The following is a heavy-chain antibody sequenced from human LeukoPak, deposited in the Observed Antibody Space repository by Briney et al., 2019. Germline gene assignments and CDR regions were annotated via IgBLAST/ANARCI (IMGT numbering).Heavy chain of an antibody. V-gene: IGHV4-34*08. D-gene: IGHD1-1*01. CDR1: GVTFSGYY. CDR3: AVGWKEYYFDY. Sequence: NPSETLSLTSAVYGVTFSGYYWSWIRQPPGQGLEWIGEINHSGSTNYNPSLKSRVTISVDTSKNQFSLKLSSVTAADTAVYYCAVGWKEYYFDYWGQGTLVTVSS. J-gene: IGHJ4*02. CDR2: INHSGST.